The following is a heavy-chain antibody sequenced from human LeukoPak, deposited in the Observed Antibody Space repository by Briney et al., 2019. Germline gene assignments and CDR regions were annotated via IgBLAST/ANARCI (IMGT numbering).Heavy chain of an antibody. CDR3: ARVDYYDSSGSRSYYFDL. CDR2: INYSGTT. J-gene: IGHJ2*01. Sequence: MPTETLSLTCTVSGGSITSYYCSSIRQPPGKGLEWIGYINYSGTTNYNPSLKSRVTMSVDTSNNQFSLKLSSVTAADTAVYYCARVDYYDSSGSRSYYFDLWGRGTLVTVSA. V-gene: IGHV4-59*01. CDR1: GGSITSYY. D-gene: IGHD3-22*01.